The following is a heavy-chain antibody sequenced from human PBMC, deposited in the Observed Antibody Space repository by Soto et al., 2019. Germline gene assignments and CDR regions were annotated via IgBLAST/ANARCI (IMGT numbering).Heavy chain of an antibody. CDR2: LYYSGRL. Sequence: SETLSLTCTVSGGSVSSGNYYWSWIRQPPGKGLEWIGYLYYSGRLNYNPSLRSRVTISPDTSKNQFSLKLSSVTAADTAVYYCARDPGYDSSGYFVDYWGQGILVTVSS. CDR3: ARDPGYDSSGYFVDY. CDR1: GGSVSSGNYY. V-gene: IGHV4-61*01. J-gene: IGHJ4*02. D-gene: IGHD3-22*01.